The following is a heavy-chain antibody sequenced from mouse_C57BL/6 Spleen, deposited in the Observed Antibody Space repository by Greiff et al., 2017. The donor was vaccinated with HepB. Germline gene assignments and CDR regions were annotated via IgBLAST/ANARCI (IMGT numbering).Heavy chain of an antibody. CDR3: ARWITINWYFDV. V-gene: IGHV1-22*01. J-gene: IGHJ1*03. Sequence: EVQLQQSGPELVKPGASVKMSCKASGYTFTDYNMHWVKQSHGKSLEWIGYINPNNGGTSYNQKFKGKATLTVNKSSSTAYMELRSLTSEDSAVYYCARWITINWYFDVWGTGTTVTVSS. D-gene: IGHD1-1*02. CDR1: GYTFTDYN. CDR2: INPNNGGT.